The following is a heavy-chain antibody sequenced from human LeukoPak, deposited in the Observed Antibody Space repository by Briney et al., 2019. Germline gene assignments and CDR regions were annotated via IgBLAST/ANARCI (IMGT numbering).Heavy chain of an antibody. D-gene: IGHD1-26*01. V-gene: IGHV4-4*07. CDR2: IYISGSGST. CDR1: GFTFRSYG. Sequence: PGGSLRLSCAASGFTFRSYGMSWIRQPAGKGLEWIGRIYISGSGSTNYNPSLKSRVTISYTSKNQFSLKLNSVTAADTAVYYCARVGGSYMDYWGQGTLVTVSS. J-gene: IGHJ4*02. CDR3: ARVGGSYMDY.